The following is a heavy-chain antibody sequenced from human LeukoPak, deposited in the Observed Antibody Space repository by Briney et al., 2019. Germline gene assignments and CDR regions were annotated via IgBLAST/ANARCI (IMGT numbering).Heavy chain of an antibody. CDR3: AIGPEGGMVV. Sequence: SETLSLTCAVYGGSFSGYYWSWIRQPPGKGLEWIGEINHSGSTNYNPSLKSRVTISVDTSKNQFSLKLSSVTAADTAVYYCAIGPEGGMVVWGKGTTVTVSS. J-gene: IGHJ6*04. CDR2: INHSGST. V-gene: IGHV4-34*01. CDR1: GGSFSGYY.